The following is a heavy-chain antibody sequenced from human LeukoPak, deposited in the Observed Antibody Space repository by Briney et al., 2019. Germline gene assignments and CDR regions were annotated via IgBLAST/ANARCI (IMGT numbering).Heavy chain of an antibody. Sequence: PGGSLRLSCVASGFTFSYFGIHWVRQAPGKGLEWVAFLQYRGNNEYYADSVKGRFTISRDNSKNSLYLQMNSLRPEDTAVYYCARSRAPTADPDAFDIWGQGTLVTVSS. CDR2: LQYRGNNE. CDR3: ARSRAPTADPDAFDI. V-gene: IGHV3-30*02. CDR1: GFTFSYFG. J-gene: IGHJ3*02. D-gene: IGHD1-14*01.